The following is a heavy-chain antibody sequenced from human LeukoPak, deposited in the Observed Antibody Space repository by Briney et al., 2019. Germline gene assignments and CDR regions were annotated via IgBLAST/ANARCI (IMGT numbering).Heavy chain of an antibody. Sequence: GGSLRLSCVASRFTFSNYGMNWVRQAPGKGLECISYISSSGRTIYYADSLKGRFTVSRDNAKNSLYLRMNNLRAEDTAVYYCARGEYYFDYWGQGTLVTVSS. CDR3: ARGEYYFDY. V-gene: IGHV3-48*03. CDR2: ISSSGRTI. J-gene: IGHJ4*02. CDR1: RFTFSNYG.